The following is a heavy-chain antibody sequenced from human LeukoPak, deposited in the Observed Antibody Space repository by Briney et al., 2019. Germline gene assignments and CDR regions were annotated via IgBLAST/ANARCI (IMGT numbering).Heavy chain of an antibody. D-gene: IGHD2-21*02. CDR1: GFTYISYA. Sequence: PGGSLRLSCAASGFTYISYAMSWVRQAPGKGLEWVSAISGSGGSTYYADSVKGRFTVSRDNSKNTLYLQMNSLRAEVTAVYYCVKWVLNPGVVMTASDAFDIWGQGTMVTVSS. CDR2: ISGSGGST. J-gene: IGHJ3*02. V-gene: IGHV3-23*01. CDR3: VKWVLNPGVVMTASDAFDI.